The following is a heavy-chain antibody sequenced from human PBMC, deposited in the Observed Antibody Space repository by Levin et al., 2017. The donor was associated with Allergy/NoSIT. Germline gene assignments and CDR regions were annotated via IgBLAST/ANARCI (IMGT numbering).Heavy chain of an antibody. CDR1: GFTISSNY. D-gene: IGHD6-13*01. CDR2: IYSGGST. V-gene: IGHV3-53*01. Sequence: PGGSLRLSCAASGFTISSNYMSWVRQAPGKGLEWVSVIYSGGSTYYADSVKGRFTISRDNSKNTLYLQMNSLRAEDTAVYYCASLGGGYSSSWYDWFDPWGQGTLVTVSS. J-gene: IGHJ5*02. CDR3: ASLGGGYSSSWYDWFDP.